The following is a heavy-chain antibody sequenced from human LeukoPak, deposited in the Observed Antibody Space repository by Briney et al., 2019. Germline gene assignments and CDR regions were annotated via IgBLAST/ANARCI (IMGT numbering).Heavy chain of an antibody. CDR2: IYYSGST. D-gene: IGHD3-22*01. Sequence: SETLSLTCTVSGGSITSGGYYWSWIRQHQGKGLEWIGYIYYSGSTYYNPSLKSRITISIDTSKNQFSLNLSSVTAADTAVYYCARDSSGYSLYDSWGQGTLVTVSS. J-gene: IGHJ4*02. V-gene: IGHV4-31*03. CDR1: GGSITSGGYY. CDR3: ARDSSGYSLYDS.